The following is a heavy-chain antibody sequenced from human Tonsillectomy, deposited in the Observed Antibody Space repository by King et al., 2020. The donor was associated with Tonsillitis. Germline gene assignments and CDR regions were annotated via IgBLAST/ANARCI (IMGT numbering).Heavy chain of an antibody. V-gene: IGHV3-23*04. CDR2: ISGRGGST. CDR1: GFTFSSYA. Sequence: VQLVESGGGLVQPGGSLRLSCAASGFTFSSYAMSWVRQAPGKGLEWVSAISGRGGSTYYADSVKGRFTISRDNSKNTLYLQMNSLRPEDTAVYYCAKDILIFGVVITAFDYWGQGTLVTVSS. J-gene: IGHJ4*02. CDR3: AKDILIFGVVITAFDY. D-gene: IGHD3-3*01.